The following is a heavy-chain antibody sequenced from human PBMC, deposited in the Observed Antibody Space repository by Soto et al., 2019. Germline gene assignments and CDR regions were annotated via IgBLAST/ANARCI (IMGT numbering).Heavy chain of an antibody. CDR1: GVSVNSGSYY. CDR2: IFYSGNT. V-gene: IGHV4-61*01. D-gene: IGHD3-10*01. J-gene: IGHJ6*02. Sequence: SETLSLTCTVSGVSVNSGSYYWTWIRQPPGKPLEWIGSIFYSGNTHYNTTLMSRVTISIDTSKNQFSLKLRSATAADTAVYYCARDARITMVRGVKDGVGDYYYGMDVWGQGTTVTVSS. CDR3: ARDARITMVRGVKDGVGDYYYGMDV.